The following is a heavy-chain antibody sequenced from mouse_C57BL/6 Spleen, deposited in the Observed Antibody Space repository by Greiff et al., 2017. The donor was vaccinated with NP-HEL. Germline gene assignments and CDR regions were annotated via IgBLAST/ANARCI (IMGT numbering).Heavy chain of an antibody. V-gene: IGHV1-19*01. CDR1: GYTFTDYY. CDR3: AREGKIYGRFAY. CDR2: INPYNGGT. D-gene: IGHD1-1*02. Sequence: VHVKQSGPVLVKPGASVKMSCKASGYTFTDYYMNWVKQSHGKSLEWIGVINPYNGGTSYNQKFKGKATLTVDKSSSTAYMELNSLTSEDSAVYYCAREGKIYGRFAYWGQGTLVTVSA. J-gene: IGHJ3*01.